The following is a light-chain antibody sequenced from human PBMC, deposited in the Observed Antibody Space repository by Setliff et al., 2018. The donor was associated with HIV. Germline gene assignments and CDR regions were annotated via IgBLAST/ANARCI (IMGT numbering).Light chain of an antibody. CDR2: EVS. V-gene: IGLV2-23*02. CDR1: SSDVGNYNL. Sequence: QSALPQPASVSGSPGQSITISCTGTSSDVGNYNLVSWYQQHPGKAPKLMIYEVSKWPSGASNRFSGSKSGNTASLTISGLQAEDEADYYCCTYAGSSTYVFGTGTKVTVL. J-gene: IGLJ1*01. CDR3: CTYAGSSTYV.